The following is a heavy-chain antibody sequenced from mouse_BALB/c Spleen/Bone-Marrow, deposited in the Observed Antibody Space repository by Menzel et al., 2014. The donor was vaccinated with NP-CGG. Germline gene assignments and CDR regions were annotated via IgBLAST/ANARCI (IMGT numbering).Heavy chain of an antibody. CDR2: IRDKANGYTT. D-gene: IGHD2-1*01. V-gene: IGHV7-3*02. CDR3: ARDDGNYHCFDY. Sequence: EVKLVDSGGGLVQPGGSLRLSCATSGFTFTDYYMSWVRQPPGRALEWLGFIRDKANGYTTEYSASVKGRFTISRDNSQSIVYLQMNTLRTEDSATYYCARDDGNYHCFDYRGQGTTLTVSS. CDR1: GFTFTDYY. J-gene: IGHJ2*01.